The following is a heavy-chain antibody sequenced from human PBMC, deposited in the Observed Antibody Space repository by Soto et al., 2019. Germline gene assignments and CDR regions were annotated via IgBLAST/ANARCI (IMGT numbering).Heavy chain of an antibody. D-gene: IGHD3-10*01. CDR1: GFTFSTDA. CDR2: ISGSGGNT. CDR3: AKDPLYFGDPP. Sequence: EVQLLESGGGLVQPGGSLRLSCAASGFTFSTDAMSWVRQAPGKGLEWVSTISGSGGNTYYADSVKGRFTISRDNSKNTLYLQMKSLRADDTAVYYCAKDPLYFGDPPRGQGTLVIVSS. V-gene: IGHV3-23*01. J-gene: IGHJ4*02.